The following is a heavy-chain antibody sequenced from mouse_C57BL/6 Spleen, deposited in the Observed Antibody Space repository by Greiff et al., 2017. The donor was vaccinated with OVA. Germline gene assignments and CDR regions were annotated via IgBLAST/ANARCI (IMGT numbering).Heavy chain of an antibody. D-gene: IGHD3-2*01. J-gene: IGHJ2*01. CDR1: GFTFSSYA. CDR2: ISSGGDYI. Sequence: VQLKESGEGLVKPGGSLKLSCAASGFTFSSYAMSWVRQTPEKRLEWVAYISSGGDYIYYTDTVKGRFTISRDNARNTLYLQMSSLKSEDTAMYYCTRGDSSFDYWGQGTTLTVSS. CDR3: TRGDSSFDY. V-gene: IGHV5-9-1*02.